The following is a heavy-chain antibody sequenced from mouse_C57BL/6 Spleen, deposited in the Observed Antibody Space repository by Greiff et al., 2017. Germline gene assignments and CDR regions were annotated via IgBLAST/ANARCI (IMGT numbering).Heavy chain of an antibody. CDR3: ARAELGRGFAY. CDR1: GYTFTDYN. Sequence: EVQLQQSGPELVKPGASVKIPCKASGYTFTDYNMDWVKQSHGKSLEWIGDINPNNGGTIYNQKFKGKATLTVDKSSSTAYMELRSHTSEDTAVYYCARAELGRGFAYWGQGTLVTVSA. D-gene: IGHD4-1*01. CDR2: INPNNGGT. J-gene: IGHJ3*01. V-gene: IGHV1-18*01.